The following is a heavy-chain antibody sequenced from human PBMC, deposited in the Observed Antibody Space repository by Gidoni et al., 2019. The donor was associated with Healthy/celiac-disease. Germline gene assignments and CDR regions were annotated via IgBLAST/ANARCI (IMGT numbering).Heavy chain of an antibody. V-gene: IGHV1-2*04. D-gene: IGHD3-3*01. Sequence: QVQLVQSGTEVNKPGASVQVSCKASGYTFTGYYMHCLRQAPGQGLEWMGWINPNSGGTNYAQKFQGWVTMTRDKSISTGYMELSRLRSDDKAVYYCARDKREYYDFWSGYTYYYYGMDVWGQGTTVTVSS. CDR1: GYTFTGYY. J-gene: IGHJ6*02. CDR2: INPNSGGT. CDR3: ARDKREYYDFWSGYTYYYYGMDV.